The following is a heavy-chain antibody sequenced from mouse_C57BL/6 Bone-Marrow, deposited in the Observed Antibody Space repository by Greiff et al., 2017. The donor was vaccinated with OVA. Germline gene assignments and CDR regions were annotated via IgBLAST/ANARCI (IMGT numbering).Heavy chain of an antibody. CDR3: TTAYYGSGDFDY. CDR2: IDPEDGDT. D-gene: IGHD1-1*01. J-gene: IGHJ2*01. CDR1: GFNIKDYY. Sequence: DVKLQESGAELVRPGASVKLSCTASGFNIKDYYMHWVKQRPEQGLEWIGRIDPEDGDTEYAPKFQGKATMTADTSSNTAYLQLRSLTSEDTAVYYCTTAYYGSGDFDYWGQGTTLTVSS. V-gene: IGHV14-1*01.